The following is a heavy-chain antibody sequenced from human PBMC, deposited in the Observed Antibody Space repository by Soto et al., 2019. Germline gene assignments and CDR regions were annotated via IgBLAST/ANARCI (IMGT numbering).Heavy chain of an antibody. CDR2: IYYSGST. Sequence: SETLSLTCTVSGGSISSGGYYWSWIRQHPGKGLEWIGYIYYSGSTYYNPSLKSRVTISVDTSKNQFSLKLSSVTATDTAVYYCARGFLVPAAPSWFDPWGQGTLVTVSS. D-gene: IGHD2-2*01. J-gene: IGHJ5*02. V-gene: IGHV4-31*03. CDR3: ARGFLVPAAPSWFDP. CDR1: GGSISSGGYY.